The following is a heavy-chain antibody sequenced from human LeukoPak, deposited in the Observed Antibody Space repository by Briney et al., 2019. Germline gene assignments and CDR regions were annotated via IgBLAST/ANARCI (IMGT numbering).Heavy chain of an antibody. CDR2: IYYSGST. D-gene: IGHD3-16*01. Sequence: PSETLSLTCTVSGGSISSGDYYWSWIRQPLGKGLEWIGYIYYSGSTYYNPSLKSRVTISVATSKNQFSLKLSSVTAADTAVYYCARGGPDDAFDIWGQGTMVTVSS. CDR1: GGSISSGDYY. CDR3: ARGGPDDAFDI. J-gene: IGHJ3*02. V-gene: IGHV4-30-4*08.